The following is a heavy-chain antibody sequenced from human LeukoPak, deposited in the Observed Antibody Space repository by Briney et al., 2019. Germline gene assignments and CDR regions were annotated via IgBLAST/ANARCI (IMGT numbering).Heavy chain of an antibody. Sequence: PGGSLRLSCAASGFTLSSYGMHWVRQAPGKGLEWVAFIRYDGSNKYYADSVKGRFTISRDNSKNTLYLQMNSLRAEDTAVYYCAKVGVGAPSVYYDSSGYYYLFDYWGQGTLVTVSS. J-gene: IGHJ4*02. V-gene: IGHV3-30*02. CDR1: GFTLSSYG. CDR3: AKVGVGAPSVYYDSSGYYYLFDY. CDR2: IRYDGSNK. D-gene: IGHD3-22*01.